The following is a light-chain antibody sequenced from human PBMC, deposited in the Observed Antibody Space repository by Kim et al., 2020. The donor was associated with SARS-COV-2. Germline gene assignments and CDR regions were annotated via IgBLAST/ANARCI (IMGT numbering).Light chain of an antibody. V-gene: IGKV3-15*01. CDR2: GAS. CDR3: QQYNNWPPYS. Sequence: EIVMTQSPATLSVSPGERATLSCRASQSVSSNLAWYQQKTGQAPRLLIYGASTRATGIPARFSGSGSGTEFTLTVSSLQSEDFAVYYCQQYNNWPPYSFCQGTKLAI. J-gene: IGKJ2*01. CDR1: QSVSSN.